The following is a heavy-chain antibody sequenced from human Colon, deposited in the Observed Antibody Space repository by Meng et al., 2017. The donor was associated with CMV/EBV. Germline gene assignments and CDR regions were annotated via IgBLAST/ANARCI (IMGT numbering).Heavy chain of an antibody. CDR2: ISSSSSYI. CDR3: VRDRGSGYSLDY. D-gene: IGHD3-3*01. CDR1: GFPFHSSY. Sequence: CSASGFPFHSSYMNWVRQAPGKGLECVSSISSSSSYIYYAASVKGRFTISRDNANNSLYLEMNSLRPEDTALYYCVRDRGSGYSLDYWGQGTLVTVSS. V-gene: IGHV3-21*01. J-gene: IGHJ4*02.